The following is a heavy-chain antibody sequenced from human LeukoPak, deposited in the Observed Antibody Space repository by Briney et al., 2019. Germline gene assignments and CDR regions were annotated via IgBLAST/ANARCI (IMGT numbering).Heavy chain of an antibody. CDR3: ARAKQLVRYYYYYYMDV. Sequence: SETLSLTCTVSGGSIGSSSYYWGWIRQPPGKGLEWIGSIYYSGSTYYNPSLKSRVTISVDTSKNQFSLKLSSVTAADTAVYYCARAKQLVRYYYYYYMDVWGKGTTVTVSS. CDR2: IYYSGST. V-gene: IGHV4-39*07. CDR1: GGSIGSSSYY. D-gene: IGHD6-13*01. J-gene: IGHJ6*03.